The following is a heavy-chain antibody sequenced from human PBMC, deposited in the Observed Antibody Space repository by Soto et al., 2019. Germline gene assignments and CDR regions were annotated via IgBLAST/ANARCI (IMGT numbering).Heavy chain of an antibody. V-gene: IGHV6-1*01. D-gene: IGHD5-12*01. CDR3: ARGPRDGYNYWSF. Sequence: SPTLSLPCVISGDSVSSNSAAWNWIRQSPSRGLEWLGRTYYRSKWYNDYAVSVKSRITINPDTSKNQFSLQLNSVTPEDTAVYYCARGPRDGYNYWSFWGQGTMVTVS. CDR1: GDSVSSNSAA. J-gene: IGHJ3*01. CDR2: TYYRSKWYN.